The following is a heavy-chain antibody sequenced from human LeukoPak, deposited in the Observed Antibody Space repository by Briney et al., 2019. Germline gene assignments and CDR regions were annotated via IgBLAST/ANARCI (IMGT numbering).Heavy chain of an antibody. CDR3: ARLASSGLYYYYYYYMDV. CDR1: GGSFSGYY. J-gene: IGHJ6*03. Sequence: SETLSLTCAVYGGSFSGYYWSWIRQPPGKGLEWIGEINHSGSTYYNPSLKSRVTISVDTSKNQFSLKLSSVTAADTAVYYCARLASSGLYYYYYYYMDVWGKGTTVTISS. D-gene: IGHD6-19*01. CDR2: INHSGST. V-gene: IGHV4-34*01.